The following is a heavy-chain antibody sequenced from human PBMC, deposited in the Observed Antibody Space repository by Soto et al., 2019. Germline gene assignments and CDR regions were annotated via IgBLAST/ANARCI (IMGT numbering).Heavy chain of an antibody. CDR3: ARQYCGGDCYGSGTGMDV. V-gene: IGHV5-51*01. D-gene: IGHD2-21*02. CDR1: GYSFTSYW. Sequence: PGESLKISCKGSGYSFTSYWIGWVRQMPGKGLEWMGIIYPGDSDSRYSPSFQGQVTMSADKSISTAYLQWSSLKASDTAMYYCARQYCGGDCYGSGTGMDVWGQGTTVTVSS. J-gene: IGHJ6*02. CDR2: IYPGDSDS.